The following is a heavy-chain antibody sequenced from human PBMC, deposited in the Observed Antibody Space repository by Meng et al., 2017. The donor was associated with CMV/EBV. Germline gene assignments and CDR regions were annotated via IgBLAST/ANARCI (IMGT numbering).Heavy chain of an antibody. CDR3: ARDGYSSSWDY. D-gene: IGHD6-6*01. V-gene: IGHV3-7*01. CDR2: IKQDGSEK. J-gene: IGHJ4*02. Sequence: GGSLRLSCAASGFTFSSYWMSGVRQAPGKGLEWVANIKQDGSEKYYVDSVTGRFTISRDNAKNSLYLQMNSLRAEDTAVYYCARDGYSSSWDYWGQGTLVTVSS. CDR1: GFTFSSYW.